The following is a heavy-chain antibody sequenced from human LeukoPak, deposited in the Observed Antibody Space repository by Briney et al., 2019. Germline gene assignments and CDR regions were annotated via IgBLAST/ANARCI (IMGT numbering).Heavy chain of an antibody. V-gene: IGHV4-39*01. Sequence: TSETLSLTCTVSGGSISSSSYYWGWIRQPPGKGLEWIGSIYYSGSTYYNPSLKSRVTISVDTSKNQFSLKLSSVTAADTAVYYCARHVRGERRWYLVYYFDYWGQGTLVTVSS. D-gene: IGHD6-13*01. CDR2: IYYSGST. CDR3: ARHVRGERRWYLVYYFDY. CDR1: GGSISSSSYY. J-gene: IGHJ4*02.